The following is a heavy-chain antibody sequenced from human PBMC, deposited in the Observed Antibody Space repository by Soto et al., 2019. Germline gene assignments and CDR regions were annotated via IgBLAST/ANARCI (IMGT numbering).Heavy chain of an antibody. CDR3: AKAPGRGYDFWSGYQYYFDY. D-gene: IGHD3-3*01. CDR2: ISGSGGST. Sequence: PGGSLRLSCAASGFTFSSYAMSWVRQAPGKGLEWVSAISGSGGSTYYADSVKGRFTISRDNSKNTLYLQMNSLRAEDTAVYYCAKAPGRGYDFWSGYQYYFDYWGQGTLVTVSS. J-gene: IGHJ4*02. CDR1: GFTFSSYA. V-gene: IGHV3-23*01.